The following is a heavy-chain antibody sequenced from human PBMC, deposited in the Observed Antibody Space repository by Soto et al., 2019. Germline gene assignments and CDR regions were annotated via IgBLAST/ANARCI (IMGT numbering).Heavy chain of an antibody. J-gene: IGHJ6*02. CDR1: GFTFSSHG. V-gene: IGHV3-33*01. CDR2: IWYDGSNQ. Sequence: QVQLVESGGGVVQPGRSLRLSCAASGFTFSSHGMHWVRQAPGKGLEWVAVIWYDGSNQYYVDSVKGRFTISRGNSKNTLYLQMNSLRVEDTAVYYCAREYSGYGMDVWGQGTTVTV. CDR3: AREYSGYGMDV. D-gene: IGHD1-26*01.